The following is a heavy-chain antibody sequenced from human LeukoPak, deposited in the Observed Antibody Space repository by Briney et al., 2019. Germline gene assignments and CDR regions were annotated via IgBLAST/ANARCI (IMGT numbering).Heavy chain of an antibody. CDR1: GGSISSSSYY. CDR2: IYNSGST. V-gene: IGHV4-39*07. D-gene: IGHD6-19*01. J-gene: IGHJ4*02. Sequence: SETLSLTCTVSGGSISSSSYYWGWIRQPPGKGLEWIGSIYNSGSTYYNPSLKSRVTISVDTSKNQFSLKLSSVTAADTAVYYCARTVPVYSSGWSTGNFDYWGQGTLVTVSS. CDR3: ARTVPVYSSGWSTGNFDY.